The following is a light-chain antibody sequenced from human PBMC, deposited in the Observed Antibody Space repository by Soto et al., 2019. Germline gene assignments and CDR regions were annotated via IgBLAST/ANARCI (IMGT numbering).Light chain of an antibody. CDR1: SSDIGGFYN. J-gene: IGLJ1*01. CDR2: QVS. V-gene: IGLV2-14*01. CDR3: SSYSSSSTFYV. Sequence: QSVLTQPASVSGSPGQSITISCTGTSSDIGGFYNVSWYQHHPGKDPKLMIYQVSNRPSGVSNRFSGSKSGNTASLTISGLQAEDEADYFCSSYSSSSTFYVFGAGTKVTVL.